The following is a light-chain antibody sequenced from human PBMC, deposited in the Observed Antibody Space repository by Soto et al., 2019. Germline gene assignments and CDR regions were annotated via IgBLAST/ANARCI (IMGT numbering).Light chain of an antibody. CDR1: SSDTAGYN. CDR2: SNN. J-gene: IGLJ2*01. CDR3: AAWDDSLNGPV. V-gene: IGLV1-44*01. Sequence: QAVVTQPASVSGSPGQSITISCTGTSSDTAGYNYVSWYQQLPGTAPKLLIYSNNQRPSGVPDRFSGSKSGTSASLAISGLQSEDEADFYCAAWDDSLNGPVFGGGTKVTVL.